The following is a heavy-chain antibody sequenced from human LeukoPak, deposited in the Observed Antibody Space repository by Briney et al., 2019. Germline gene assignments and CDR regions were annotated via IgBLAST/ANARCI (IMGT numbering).Heavy chain of an antibody. CDR2: VSYTWGT. Sequence: SETLSLTCTVSGASVSGGYFWTWIRQAPGKALEWIGYVSYTWGTKYNPSLTGRVTLSLDTSQNQFSLRLTSVTAADTAVYYCARVGHIAAAGTYDYWGQGTLVTVSS. CDR3: ARVGHIAAAGTYDY. V-gene: IGHV4-61*08. J-gene: IGHJ4*02. CDR1: GASVSGGYF. D-gene: IGHD6-13*01.